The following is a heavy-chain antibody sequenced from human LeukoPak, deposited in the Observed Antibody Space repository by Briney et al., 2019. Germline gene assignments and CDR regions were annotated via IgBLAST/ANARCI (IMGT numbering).Heavy chain of an antibody. D-gene: IGHD3-10*01. V-gene: IGHV4-59*01. CDR3: ARDGSGSFSYNWFDP. J-gene: IGHJ5*02. CDR1: GDSISGYY. CDR2: IYYSGNT. Sequence: SETLSLTCIVSGDSISGYYWSWIRQPPGKGLEWIGYIYYSGNTNYNSSLKSRVTISVDTSKNQFSLKLSSVTAADTAVYYCARDGSGSFSYNWFDPWGQGTLVTVSS.